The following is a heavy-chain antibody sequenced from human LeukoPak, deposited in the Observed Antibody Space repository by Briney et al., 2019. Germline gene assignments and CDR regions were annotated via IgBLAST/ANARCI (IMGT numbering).Heavy chain of an antibody. Sequence: SETLSLTCAVYGGSFSGYYWSWIRQPPGKGLGWIGEINHSGSTNYNPSLKSRVTISVDTSKNQFSLKLSSVTAADTAVYYCARQAATQDIVVVPAASLFDYWGQGTLVTVSS. J-gene: IGHJ4*02. V-gene: IGHV4-34*01. CDR2: INHSGST. D-gene: IGHD2-2*01. CDR3: ARQAATQDIVVVPAASLFDY. CDR1: GGSFSGYY.